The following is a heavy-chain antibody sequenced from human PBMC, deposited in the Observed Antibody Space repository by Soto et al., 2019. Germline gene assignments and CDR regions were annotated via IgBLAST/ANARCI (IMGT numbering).Heavy chain of an antibody. CDR1: GGSVRSGSYY. V-gene: IGHV4-61*01. J-gene: IGHJ4*02. Sequence: SETLSLTCSVSGGSVRSGSYYWTWIRQPPGKGLEWIGYIYQSGITNYNASLKSRVTISIDTSKNQFFLKLNSVTAADTAVYYCARDSSGRHDYWGQGTLVTVSS. D-gene: IGHD3-22*01. CDR3: ARDSSGRHDY. CDR2: IYQSGIT.